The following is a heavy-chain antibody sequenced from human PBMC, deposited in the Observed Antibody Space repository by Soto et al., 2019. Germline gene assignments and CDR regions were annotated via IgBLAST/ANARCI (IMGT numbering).Heavy chain of an antibody. CDR2: ISGSGGST. V-gene: IGHV3-23*01. CDR1: GFTFTTA. Sequence: GGSLRLSCAASGFTFTTAMSWVRQAPGKGLEWVSAISGSGGSTYYADSVKGRFTISRDNSKNTLYLQMNSLRAEDTAVYYCAKEDPRIPFDYWGQGTLVTVSS. CDR3: AKEDPRIPFDY. J-gene: IGHJ4*02.